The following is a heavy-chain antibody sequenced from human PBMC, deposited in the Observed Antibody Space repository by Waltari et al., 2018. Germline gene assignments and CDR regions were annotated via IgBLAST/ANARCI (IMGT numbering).Heavy chain of an antibody. Sequence: QVQVVQSGPEVKKPWASFTVSCNASGYSSIDYGIIWVRQAPGQGLEWMGRIDIYNGHTKYAQKFQGRVTMTTDTSTSTAYMELRSLTSDDTAVYYCARDKDFSFYYYMDVWGEGTTVTVSS. CDR3: ARDKDFSFYYYMDV. CDR2: IDIYNGHT. V-gene: IGHV1-18*01. J-gene: IGHJ6*03. D-gene: IGHD3-3*01. CDR1: GYSSIDYG.